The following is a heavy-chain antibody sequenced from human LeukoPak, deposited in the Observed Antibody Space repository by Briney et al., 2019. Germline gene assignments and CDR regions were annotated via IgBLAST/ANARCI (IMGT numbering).Heavy chain of an antibody. V-gene: IGHV3-21*01. D-gene: IGHD2-15*01. CDR1: GFIFSDYS. Sequence: GGSLRLSCAASGFIFSDYSMSWVRQAPGQGPEWVSSISTSGSDIYYGDSVKGRFTISRDNAKNSLYLQMNSLRADDTAVYYCARGYCSGGSCYWNWFDPRGQGTLVTVSS. CDR2: ISTSGSDI. CDR3: ARGYCSGGSCYWNWFDP. J-gene: IGHJ5*02.